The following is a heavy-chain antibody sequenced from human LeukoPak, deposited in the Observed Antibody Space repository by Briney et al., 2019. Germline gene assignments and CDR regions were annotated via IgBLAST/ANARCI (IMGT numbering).Heavy chain of an antibody. CDR3: ARTPPRYYYDSSGYYYSY. CDR2: IYYSGST. V-gene: IGHV4-34*01. J-gene: IGHJ4*02. D-gene: IGHD3-22*01. CDR1: GGSFSGYY. Sequence: SETLSLTCAVYGGSFSGYYWSWIRQPPGKGLEWIGSIYYSGSTYYNPSLKSRVTISVDTSKNQFSLKLSSVTAADTAVYYCARTPPRYYYDSSGYYYSYWGQGTLVTVSS.